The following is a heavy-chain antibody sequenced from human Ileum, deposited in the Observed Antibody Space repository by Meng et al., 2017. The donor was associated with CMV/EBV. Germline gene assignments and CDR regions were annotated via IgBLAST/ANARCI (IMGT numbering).Heavy chain of an antibody. CDR1: GCTFSNYA. J-gene: IGHJ4*02. D-gene: IGHD1-1*01. CDR2: ISYDGSNE. CDR3: ARNKTSFDY. Sequence: RLSSGAAGCTFSNYAMHWVRQAPGKGLEWVAVISYDGSNEYYADSAKGRFTISRDNSKNTLYLQMNSLRAEDTAVFYCARNKTSFDYWGQGTLVTVSS. V-gene: IGHV3-30-3*01.